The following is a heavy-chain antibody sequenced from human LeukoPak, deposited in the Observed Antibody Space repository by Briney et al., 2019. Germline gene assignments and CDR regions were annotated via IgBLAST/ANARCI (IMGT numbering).Heavy chain of an antibody. CDR3: ATPGYSYGYYYYGMDV. CDR2: MNPNSGNT. D-gene: IGHD5-18*01. V-gene: IGHV1-8*01. J-gene: IGHJ6*02. Sequence: ASVKVSCKASGYTFTSYDINWVRQATGQGLEWMGWMNPNSGNTGYAQKFQGGVTMTRNTSISTAYMELSSLRSEDTAVYYCATPGYSYGYYYYGMDVWGQGTTVTVSS. CDR1: GYTFTSYD.